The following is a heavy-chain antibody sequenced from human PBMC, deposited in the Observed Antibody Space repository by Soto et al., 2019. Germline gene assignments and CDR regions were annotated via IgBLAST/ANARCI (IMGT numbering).Heavy chain of an antibody. J-gene: IGHJ1*01. V-gene: IGHV3-30*18. CDR3: AKDAVAVGDFLSRLDH. Sequence: QVQLVESGGGVVQPGGSLRLSCAASGFDFSESAMHWVRQAPGKGLEWITVLSYNGKRTYNADSVRGRFTMSRDNSKNTVYLQMTSLRREDTAVYYCAKDAVAVGDFLSRLDHWGQGIRVSVSS. D-gene: IGHD2-21*01. CDR2: LSYNGKRT. CDR1: GFDFSESA.